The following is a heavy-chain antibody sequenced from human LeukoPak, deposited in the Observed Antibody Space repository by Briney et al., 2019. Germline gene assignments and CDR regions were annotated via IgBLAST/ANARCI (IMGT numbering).Heavy chain of an antibody. Sequence: ASVKVSCKASGYTFSSYGISWVRQAPGQGLEWMGWISAYNGNTNYAQKLQGRVTVTTDTSTSTAYMELRSLRSDDTAVYYCARDMVVAATTEGYGMDVWGKGTTVTVSS. CDR3: ARDMVVAATTEGYGMDV. CDR2: ISAYNGNT. J-gene: IGHJ6*04. D-gene: IGHD2-15*01. V-gene: IGHV1-18*04. CDR1: GYTFSSYG.